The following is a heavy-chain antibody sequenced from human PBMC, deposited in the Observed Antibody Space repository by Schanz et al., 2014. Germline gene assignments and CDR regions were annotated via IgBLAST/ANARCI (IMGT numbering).Heavy chain of an antibody. D-gene: IGHD6-13*01. V-gene: IGHV1-46*01. CDR1: GYTFTNFY. CDR2: IIPILGIA. CDR3: ARTGRSNWYVFDY. Sequence: QVQLVQSGTEVKKPGASVKVSCKASGYTFTNFYIHWVRQAPGQGLEWMGRIIPILGIANYAQKFQGRVTITRDTLASTAYMEVSSLRSEDTAVYYCARTGRSNWYVFDYWGQGTLVTVSS. J-gene: IGHJ4*01.